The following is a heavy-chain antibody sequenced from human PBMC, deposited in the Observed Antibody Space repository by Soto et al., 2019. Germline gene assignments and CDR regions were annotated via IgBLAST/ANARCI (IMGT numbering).Heavy chain of an antibody. Sequence: EVQLVESGGGLVQPGESLRLSCAASGFTFNRYWMSWVRQAPGKGLEWLANINQDGSVKYYVDSMKGRFTISRDNARNSLYLQMNTLRAEDTAVYYCARVGYSSSCFDYWGQGTLVTVSS. D-gene: IGHD6-13*01. CDR1: GFTFNRYW. CDR3: ARVGYSSSCFDY. V-gene: IGHV3-7*04. CDR2: INQDGSVK. J-gene: IGHJ4*02.